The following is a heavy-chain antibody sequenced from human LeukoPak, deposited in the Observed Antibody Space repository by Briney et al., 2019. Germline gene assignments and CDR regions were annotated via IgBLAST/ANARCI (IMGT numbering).Heavy chain of an antibody. CDR2: INPNSGGT. Sequence: GASVKVSCKASGYTFTAYYVHWVRQAPGQGLEWMGWINPNSGGTKYAQKFQGRVTMTRDTSISTAYMELTRLRSDDTAMYYCAPTPPEDYDDSGYFDYWGQRTLVTVSS. CDR1: GYTFTAYY. J-gene: IGHJ4*02. CDR3: APTPPEDYDDSGYFDY. V-gene: IGHV1-2*02. D-gene: IGHD3-22*01.